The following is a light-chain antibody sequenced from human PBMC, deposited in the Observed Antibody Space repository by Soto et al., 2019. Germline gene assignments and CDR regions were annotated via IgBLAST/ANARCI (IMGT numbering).Light chain of an antibody. CDR2: DVS. CDR1: SSDVGGYNY. J-gene: IGLJ2*01. Sequence: QSALTQPASVSGSPGQSITISCTGTSSDVGGYNYVSWYQQHPGKAPKGMIYDVSKRPSGISNRFSGSKSGNTASLTISGLQVEDEADYYCSSYTSGSTRVVFGGGTKVTVL. V-gene: IGLV2-14*03. CDR3: SSYTSGSTRVV.